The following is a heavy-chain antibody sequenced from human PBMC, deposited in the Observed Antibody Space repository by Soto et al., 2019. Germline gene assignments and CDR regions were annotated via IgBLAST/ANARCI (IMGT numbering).Heavy chain of an antibody. D-gene: IGHD3-10*01. CDR2: SRNRAQSYTT. CDR3: VLWVRGVINY. V-gene: IGHV3-72*01. Sequence: EVQLVESGEGLVQPGGSLRLSCATSGFTFSDHYLEWVRQAPGKGLEWVGRSRNRAQSYTTEYAASVKGRFTISRDDSKNSLYLQVNSLTTDDTAVYYCVLWVRGVINYWGQGTLVTVSS. J-gene: IGHJ4*02. CDR1: GFTFSDHY.